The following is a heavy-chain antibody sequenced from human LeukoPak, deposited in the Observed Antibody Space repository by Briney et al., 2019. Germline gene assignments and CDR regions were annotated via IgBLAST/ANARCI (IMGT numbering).Heavy chain of an antibody. CDR2: ISSSSSTI. Sequence: GGSLRLSCAAFGFNLSSYSMKWVRQAPGKGLEWVSYISSSSSTIFYADSVKSRFTISRVNAKNSLYLQMNSLRAEDTAVYYCARATDFWSGYYPDYWGQGTLVTVSS. D-gene: IGHD3-3*01. V-gene: IGHV3-48*04. CDR3: ARATDFWSGYYPDY. CDR1: GFNLSSYS. J-gene: IGHJ4*02.